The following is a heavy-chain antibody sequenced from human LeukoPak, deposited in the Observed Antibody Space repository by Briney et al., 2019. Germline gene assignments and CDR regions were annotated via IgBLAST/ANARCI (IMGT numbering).Heavy chain of an antibody. CDR3: ARDQFIHAFDI. CDR1: GFSFSSFS. J-gene: IGHJ3*02. Sequence: GGSLRLSCAASGFSFSSFSMNWVRQAPGKGLEWVSSIYSTTTYIYYADSVKGRFTISRDNAENSLYLQMNSLRAEDTAVYYCARDQFIHAFDIWGQGTMVTVSS. D-gene: IGHD5-24*01. V-gene: IGHV3-21*01. CDR2: IYSTTTYI.